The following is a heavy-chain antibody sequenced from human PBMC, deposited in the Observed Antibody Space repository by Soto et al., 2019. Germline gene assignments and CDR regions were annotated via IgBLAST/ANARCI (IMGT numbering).Heavy chain of an antibody. D-gene: IGHD2-15*01. V-gene: IGHV4-34*01. CDR2: INHSGST. J-gene: IGHJ4*02. CDR1: GGCFSGYY. CDR3: ARGGGYCSGGSCYSDLDY. Sequence: QVQLQQWGAGLLKPSETLSLTCAVYGGCFSGYYWSWIRQPPGKGLEWIGEINHSGSTNYNPSLKSRVTISVDTSKNQFSLKLSSVPAADTAVYYCARGGGYCSGGSCYSDLDYWGQGTLVTVSS.